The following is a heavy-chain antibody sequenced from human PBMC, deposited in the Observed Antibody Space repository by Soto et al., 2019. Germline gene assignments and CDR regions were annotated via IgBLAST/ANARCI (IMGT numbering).Heavy chain of an antibody. D-gene: IGHD3-10*01. Sequence: TSETLSLTCAVYGGSFSGYYWSWIRQPPGKGLEWIGEINHSGSTNYNPSLKSRVTISVDTSKNQFSLKLSSVTAADTAVYYCARGRYYGSGYYYYYGMDVWGQGTTVTVSS. CDR3: ARGRYYGSGYYYYYGMDV. V-gene: IGHV4-34*01. J-gene: IGHJ6*02. CDR2: INHSGST. CDR1: GGSFSGYY.